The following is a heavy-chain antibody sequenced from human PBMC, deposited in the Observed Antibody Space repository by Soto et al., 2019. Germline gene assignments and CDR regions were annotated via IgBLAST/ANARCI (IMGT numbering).Heavy chain of an antibody. J-gene: IGHJ1*01. CDR1: GCSISSYY. D-gene: IGHD6-19*01. V-gene: IGHV4-59*01. CDR3: ARGGSTWLDYFQH. Sequence: SGSLSLPCPVSGCSISSYYWGWIRQPPGKGLEWIGYIYASGSTNYNPSLKSRITISVATSKNQFSLKLSSVTAAERAGYYCARGGSTWLDYFQHWGQVTLVTVSS. CDR2: IYASGST.